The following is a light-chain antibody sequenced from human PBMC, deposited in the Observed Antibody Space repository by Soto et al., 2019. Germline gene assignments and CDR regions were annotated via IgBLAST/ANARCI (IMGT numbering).Light chain of an antibody. CDR1: QSVRSY. V-gene: IGKV3-11*01. CDR3: QQRNHWYT. J-gene: IGKJ2*01. CDR2: DAS. Sequence: EIVLTXSPATLSLSXXXXXTLSCRASQSVRSYLAWYQQKPGQAPRLLIYDASNRATGIQARFSGSGSGTDFTLTISSLEPEDFAVYYCQQRNHWYTFGQGTKLEIK.